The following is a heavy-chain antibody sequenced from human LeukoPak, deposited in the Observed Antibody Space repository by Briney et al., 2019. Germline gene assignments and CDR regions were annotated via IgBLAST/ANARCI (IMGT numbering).Heavy chain of an antibody. CDR3: ARGPKYYDILTGTRARGYWFDP. CDR1: GGSFSGYY. J-gene: IGHJ5*02. D-gene: IGHD3-9*01. CDR2: INHSGST. Sequence: SETLSLTCAVYGGSFSGYYWSWIRQPPGKGLEWIGEINHSGSTNYNPSLKSRVTISVDTSKNQFSLRLSSVTAADTAVYYCARGPKYYDILTGTRARGYWFDPWGQGTLVTVSS. V-gene: IGHV4-34*01.